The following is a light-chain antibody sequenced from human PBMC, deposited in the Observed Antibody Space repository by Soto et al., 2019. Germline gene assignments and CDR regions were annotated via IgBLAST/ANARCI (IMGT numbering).Light chain of an antibody. Sequence: QSVLTQPPSASGTPGQRVTISCSGSSSNIGSHYVYWYQQLPGTAPKLLIYSNNERPSGVPDRFSGSKSGTSVSLAISGLRSEDEADYYCAAWDASLSGVVFGGGTKLTVL. CDR3: AAWDASLSGVV. J-gene: IGLJ2*01. CDR2: SNN. V-gene: IGLV1-47*02. CDR1: SSNIGSHY.